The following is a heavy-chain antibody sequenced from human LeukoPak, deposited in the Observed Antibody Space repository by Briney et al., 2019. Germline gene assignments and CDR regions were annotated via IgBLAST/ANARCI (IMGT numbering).Heavy chain of an antibody. CDR2: IWFDGSAK. J-gene: IGHJ4*02. D-gene: IGHD1-14*01. V-gene: IGHV3-33*01. Sequence: GGSLRLSCAASGFGFSSYDMHWVRQAPGEGLEWVAIIWFDGSAKYYGDSVKGRFTISRDNSKNTLYLQMNSLRVEDTAVYYCARDLNREDFDYWGQGTLVAVSS. CDR3: ARDLNREDFDY. CDR1: GFGFSSYD.